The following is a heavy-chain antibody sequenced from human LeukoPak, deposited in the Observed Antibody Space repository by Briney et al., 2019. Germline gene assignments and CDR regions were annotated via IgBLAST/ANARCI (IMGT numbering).Heavy chain of an antibody. J-gene: IGHJ4*02. CDR2: IWYDGSNK. D-gene: IGHD2-21*02. CDR3: AKDHGCGGDCYWTNHYFDY. CDR1: GFTFSSYG. Sequence: GRSLRLSCAASGFTFSSYGMHWVRQAPGKGLEWVAVIWYDGSNKYYADSVKGRFTISRDNSKNTLYLQMNSLRAEDTAVYYCAKDHGCGGDCYWTNHYFDYWGQGTLATVSS. V-gene: IGHV3-33*06.